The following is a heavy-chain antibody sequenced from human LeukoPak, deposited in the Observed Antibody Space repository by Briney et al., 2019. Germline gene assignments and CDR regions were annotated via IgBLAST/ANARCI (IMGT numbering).Heavy chain of an antibody. CDR2: IDSCGGT. D-gene: IGHD1-14*01. J-gene: IGHJ5*02. CDR3: AKHAPDVTPTLFDH. V-gene: IGHV4-59*08. Sequence: PSETLSLTCTVSTGAASPHYWSWIRQSPPQHQQRIGYIDSCGGTNINPSLKSRAKISRDTSKNQFFFDLQSVSAADTAFYYCAKHAPDVTPTLFDHWGPGALGTVFS. CDR1: TGAASPHY.